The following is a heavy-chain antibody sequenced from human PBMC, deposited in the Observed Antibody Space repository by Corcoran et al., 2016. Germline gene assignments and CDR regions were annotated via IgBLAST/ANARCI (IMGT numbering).Heavy chain of an antibody. D-gene: IGHD4-17*01. V-gene: IGHV1-18*01. J-gene: IGHJ3*02. CDR2: ISAYNGNT. CDR3: ARDPTDEIRWPSDACDI. CDR1: GYTFTSYG. Sequence: QVQLVQSGAEVKKPGASVKVSCKASGYTFTSYGISWVRQAPGQGLEWMGWISAYNGNTNYAPKLQGRVTMTTDKSTSTAYMALRSLRADDTAVYYCARDPTDEIRWPSDACDIWGQGTMVTVSS.